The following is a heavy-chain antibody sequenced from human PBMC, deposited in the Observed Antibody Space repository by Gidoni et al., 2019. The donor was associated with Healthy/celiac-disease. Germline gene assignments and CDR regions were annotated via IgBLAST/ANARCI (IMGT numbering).Heavy chain of an antibody. CDR1: GYTFTSYG. V-gene: IGHV1-18*01. Sequence: QVQLVQSGAEVKKPGASVKVSCKASGYTFTSYGIRWVRQAPGQGLEWMGWISAYNGNTNYAQKLQGRVTMTTDSSTSTAYMELRSLRSDDTAVYYCARDFFPSASIAAAGRGVGRYYYYGMDVWGQGTTVTVSS. J-gene: IGHJ6*02. D-gene: IGHD6-13*01. CDR3: ARDFFPSASIAAAGRGVGRYYYYGMDV. CDR2: ISAYNGNT.